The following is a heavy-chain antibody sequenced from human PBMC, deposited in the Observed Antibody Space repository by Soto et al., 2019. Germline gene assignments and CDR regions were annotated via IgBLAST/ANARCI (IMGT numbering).Heavy chain of an antibody. CDR3: ARDCSGGSCYVGYFDY. Sequence: ASVKVSCKASGYTFTSYGISWVRRAPGQGLEWMGWISAYNGNTNYAQKLQGRVTMTTDTSTSTAYMELRSLRSDDTAVYYCARDCSGGSCYVGYFDYWGQGTLVTVSS. J-gene: IGHJ4*02. CDR2: ISAYNGNT. D-gene: IGHD2-15*01. CDR1: GYTFTSYG. V-gene: IGHV1-18*01.